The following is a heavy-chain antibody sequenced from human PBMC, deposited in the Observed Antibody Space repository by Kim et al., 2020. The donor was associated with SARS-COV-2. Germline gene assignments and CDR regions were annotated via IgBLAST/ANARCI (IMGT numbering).Heavy chain of an antibody. CDR2: ISSSGYTI. CDR3: ARARPYYYGSGSEFDY. CDR1: RFTFSDYE. V-gene: IGHV3-48*03. Sequence: GGSLRLSCAASRFTFSDYEMNWVRQAPGKGLEWVSYISSSGYTIYYADSVKGRFTISRDNAKNSLYLQMNSLRAEDTAVYYCARARPYYYGSGSEFDYWGQGTLGTVAS. J-gene: IGHJ4*02. D-gene: IGHD3-10*01.